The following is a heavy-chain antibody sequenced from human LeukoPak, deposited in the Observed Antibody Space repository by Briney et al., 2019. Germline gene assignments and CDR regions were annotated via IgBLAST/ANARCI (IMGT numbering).Heavy chain of an antibody. V-gene: IGHV1-18*01. CDR2: INTNNGNT. CDR3: ARLLLGSQSWGFEY. CDR1: GGTFSSYA. Sequence: GASVKVSCKASGGTFSSYAISWVRQAPGQGLEWMGWINTNNGNTNYAQNFRDTVTMTTDTSTNTAYMELRSLRSDDTAIYYCARLLLGSQSWGFEYWGQGTLVTVSS. J-gene: IGHJ4*02. D-gene: IGHD3-16*01.